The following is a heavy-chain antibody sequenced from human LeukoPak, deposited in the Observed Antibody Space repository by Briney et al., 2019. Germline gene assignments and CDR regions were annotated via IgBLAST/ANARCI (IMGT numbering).Heavy chain of an antibody. J-gene: IGHJ5*02. CDR3: AKHSSGWYWGWFDP. CDR1: GYSISSGYY. Sequence: SETLSLTCTVSGYSISSGYYWGWIRQPPGKGLEWIGSIYHSGSTYYNPSLKSRVTISVDTSKNQFSLKLSSVTAADTAVYYCAKHSSGWYWGWFDPWGQGALVTVSS. CDR2: IYHSGST. V-gene: IGHV4-38-2*02. D-gene: IGHD6-19*01.